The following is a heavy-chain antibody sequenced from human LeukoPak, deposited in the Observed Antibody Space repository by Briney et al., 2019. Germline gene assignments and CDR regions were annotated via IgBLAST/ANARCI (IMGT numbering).Heavy chain of an antibody. CDR3: ARRSGYSGYVHFDY. CDR1: GGSISSYC. J-gene: IGHJ4*02. V-gene: IGHV4-59*08. D-gene: IGHD5-12*01. Sequence: SETLSLTCTVSGGSISSYCWSWIRQPPGKGLEWIGYIYYSGSTNYNPSLKSRVTISVDTSKNQFSLKLSSVTAADTAVYYCARRSGYSGYVHFDYWGQGTLVTVSS. CDR2: IYYSGST.